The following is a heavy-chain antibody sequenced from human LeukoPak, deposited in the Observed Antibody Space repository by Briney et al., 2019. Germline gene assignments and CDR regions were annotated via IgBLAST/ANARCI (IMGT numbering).Heavy chain of an antibody. CDR1: GYTFTSYG. J-gene: IGHJ4*02. CDR2: INAYNGNT. V-gene: IGHV1-18*01. CDR3: ARDHYYDSSGYQIGDY. Sequence: ASVKVSCKASGYTFTSYGISWVRQAPGQGLEWMGWINAYNGNTNYAQKLQGRVTMTTDTSTSTAYMELRSLRSDDTAVYYCARDHYYDSSGYQIGDYWGQGTLVTVSS. D-gene: IGHD3-22*01.